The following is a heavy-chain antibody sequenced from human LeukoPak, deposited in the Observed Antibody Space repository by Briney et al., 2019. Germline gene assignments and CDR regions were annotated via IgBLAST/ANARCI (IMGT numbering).Heavy chain of an antibody. V-gene: IGHV4-39*07. CDR3: ARASPDKRQNMRYYYYYYMDV. J-gene: IGHJ6*03. D-gene: IGHD1-1*01. CDR2: IYYSGST. Sequence: PSETLSLTCTVSGGSISSGSYYWSWIRQPPGKGLEWIGSIYYSGSTYYNPSLKSRVTISVDTSKNQFSLKLSSVTAADTAVYYCARASPDKRQNMRYYYYYYMDVWGKGTTVTVSS. CDR1: GGSISSGSYY.